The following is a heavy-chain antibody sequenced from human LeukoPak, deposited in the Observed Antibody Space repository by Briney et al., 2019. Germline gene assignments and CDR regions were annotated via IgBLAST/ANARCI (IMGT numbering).Heavy chain of an antibody. CDR2: INHSGST. Sequence: SETLSLTCAVYGGSFSGYYWSWIRQPPGKGLEWIGEINHSGSTNYNPSLKSRVTISVDTSKNQFSLKLSSVTAADTAVYYCARGLTYYDFWSGYYTGLLSNWFDPWGQGTLVTVSS. J-gene: IGHJ5*02. D-gene: IGHD3-3*01. CDR1: GGSFSGYY. CDR3: ARGLTYYDFWSGYYTGLLSNWFDP. V-gene: IGHV4-34*01.